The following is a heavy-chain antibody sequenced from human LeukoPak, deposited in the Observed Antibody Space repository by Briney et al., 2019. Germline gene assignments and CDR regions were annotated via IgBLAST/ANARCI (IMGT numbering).Heavy chain of an antibody. CDR1: GGTFSSYA. J-gene: IGHJ6*03. V-gene: IGHV1-69*05. Sequence: ASVKASCKASGGTFSSYAISWVRQAPGQGLEWMGGIIPIFGTANYAQKFQGRVTITTDESTSTAYMELSSLRSEDTAVYYCATYSSSSLYYMDVWGKGTTVTVSS. CDR2: IIPIFGTA. D-gene: IGHD6-13*01. CDR3: ATYSSSSLYYMDV.